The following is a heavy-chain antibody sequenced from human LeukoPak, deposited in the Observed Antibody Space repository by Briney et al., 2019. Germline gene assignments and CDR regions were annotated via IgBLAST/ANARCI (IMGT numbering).Heavy chain of an antibody. CDR3: ARRGKDYYYYYMDV. J-gene: IGHJ6*03. CDR1: GGSISSYY. D-gene: IGHD3-16*01. V-gene: IGHV4-59*12. CDR2: IYYSGST. Sequence: SETLSLTCTVSGGSISSYYWSWIRQPPGKGLEWIGYIYYSGSTNYNPSLKSRVTISVDTSKNQFSLKLSSVTAADTAVYYCARRGKDYYYYYMDVWGKGTTVTISS.